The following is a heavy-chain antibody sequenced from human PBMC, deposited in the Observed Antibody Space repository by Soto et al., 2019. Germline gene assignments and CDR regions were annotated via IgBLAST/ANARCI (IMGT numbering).Heavy chain of an antibody. V-gene: IGHV4-30-2*01. CDR1: GGSISSGGYS. Sequence: TLSLTCAVSGGSISSGGYSWSWIRQPPGKGLEWIGYIYRSGSTYYNPSLKSRVTISVDRSKNQFYLKLSSVTAADTAVYYCARGGGFGVVIQPLDYWGQGTLVTVSS. CDR3: ARGGGFGVVIQPLDY. D-gene: IGHD3-3*01. CDR2: IYRSGST. J-gene: IGHJ4*02.